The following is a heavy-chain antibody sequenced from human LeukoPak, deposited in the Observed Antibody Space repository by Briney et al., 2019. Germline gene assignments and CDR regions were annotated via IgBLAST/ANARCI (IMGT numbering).Heavy chain of an antibody. J-gene: IGHJ4*02. CDR3: ARDPYSSSWYYFDY. D-gene: IGHD6-13*01. Sequence: GGSLRLSCAASGFTFSTYGMNWVRQAPGKGLEWVANIKPDGSAQYYADSVKGRFTISRDNAKNSLYLQMNSLRAEDTAVYYCARDPYSSSWYYFDYWGQGTLVTVSS. V-gene: IGHV3-7*01. CDR2: IKPDGSAQ. CDR1: GFTFSTYG.